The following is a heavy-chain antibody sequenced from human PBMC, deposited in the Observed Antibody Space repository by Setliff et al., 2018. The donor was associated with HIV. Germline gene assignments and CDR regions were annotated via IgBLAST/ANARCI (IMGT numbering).Heavy chain of an antibody. D-gene: IGHD3-3*01. CDR2: VAADGST. V-gene: IGHV4-61*09. Sequence: PSETLSLTCTVSGASISAGNHFWGWVRQPPGQTLQWLEHVAADGSTNYNPSFRSRVTMSGDTSKNQVSLNLTSVTAADTAVYFCARGWRLFPLAAPGAYDYWGQGALVTVSS. CDR3: ARGWRLFPLAAPGAYDY. J-gene: IGHJ4*02. CDR1: GASISAGNHF.